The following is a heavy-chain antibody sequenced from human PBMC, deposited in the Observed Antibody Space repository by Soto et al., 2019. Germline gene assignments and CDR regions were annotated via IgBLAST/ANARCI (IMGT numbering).Heavy chain of an antibody. D-gene: IGHD2-15*01. CDR2: IDPYDTGI. Sequence: EVQLVESGGGLVQPGGSLRLSCAASGFAFSSEWMHWVRQAPGKGLVWVSRIDPYDTGITYADSVKGRFTISRDNAKNSLYLQIHSLRAEDMAVCYCTSDTFGARDSWGQGTLVTVSS. J-gene: IGHJ4*02. V-gene: IGHV3-74*01. CDR3: TSDTFGARDS. CDR1: GFAFSSEW.